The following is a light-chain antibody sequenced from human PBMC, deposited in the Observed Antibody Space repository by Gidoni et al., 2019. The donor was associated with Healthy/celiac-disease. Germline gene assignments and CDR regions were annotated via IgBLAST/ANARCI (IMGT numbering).Light chain of an antibody. V-gene: IGLV6-57*02. Sequence: NFMLTQPHSVSESPGKTVTISCTGSSGSIASNYVQWYQQRPGSAPTTVIYEDNQRPSGFPDRFSGSIDSSSNSASLTISGLKTEDEADYYCQSYDSSTQGNWVFGGGTKLTVL. J-gene: IGLJ3*02. CDR2: EDN. CDR3: QSYDSSTQGNWV. CDR1: SGSIASNY.